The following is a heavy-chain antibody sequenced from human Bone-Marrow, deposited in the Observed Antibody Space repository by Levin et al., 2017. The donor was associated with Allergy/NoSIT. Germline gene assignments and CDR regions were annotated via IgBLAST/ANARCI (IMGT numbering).Heavy chain of an antibody. J-gene: IGHJ4*02. CDR2: IHYSGNR. Sequence: KASETLSLTCTVSGASIRSFYWSWIRQTPGKGLEWIGNIHYSGNRNYNPSLQSRVTMSVDRSKNQVSLRLNSVTTADTAVYYCARDDDDDTHPDIDYWGQGALVTVST. V-gene: IGHV4-59*01. D-gene: IGHD1-1*01. CDR3: ARDDDDDTHPDIDY. CDR1: GASIRSFY.